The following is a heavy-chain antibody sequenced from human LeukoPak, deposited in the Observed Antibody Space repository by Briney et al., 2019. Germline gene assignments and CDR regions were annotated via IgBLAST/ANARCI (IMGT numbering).Heavy chain of an antibody. V-gene: IGHV3-66*01. CDR3: ARIPYFSSGYYYFDY. J-gene: IGHJ4*02. CDR2: IYSGGST. Sequence: GGSLRLSCAASEFSVGSNYMTWVRQAPGKGLGWVSLIYSGGSTYYADSVKGRFTISRDNAKNSLYLQMNSLRAEDTAVYYCARIPYFSSGYYYFDYWGQGTLVTVSS. CDR1: EFSVGSNY. D-gene: IGHD3-22*01.